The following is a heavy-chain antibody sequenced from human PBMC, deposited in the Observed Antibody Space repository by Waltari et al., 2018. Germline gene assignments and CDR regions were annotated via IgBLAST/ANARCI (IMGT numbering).Heavy chain of an antibody. Sequence: QLQLQESGPGLVKSSGTLSLACPVSGDSISSLSWWTWVRQSPGKGLEWVGEVFQSGSANYNPSLKSRVNMSVDKSTNQFFLTLNSVTAADTAIYYCAKISLHREGYSWGQGTLVTVAS. V-gene: IGHV4-4*02. CDR3: AKISLHREGYS. J-gene: IGHJ4*02. CDR2: VFQSGSA. CDR1: GDSISSLSW. D-gene: IGHD3-3*01.